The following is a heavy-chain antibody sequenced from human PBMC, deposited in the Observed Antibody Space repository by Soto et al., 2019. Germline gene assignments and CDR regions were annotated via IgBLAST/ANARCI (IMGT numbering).Heavy chain of an antibody. V-gene: IGHV5-10-1*04. J-gene: IGHJ6*02. D-gene: IGHD2-21*02. Sequence: EVQLVQSGAEVKKPGESLRISCQGSGYSFGSYWITWVRQMPGKGLEWMGRIDPSDSFTDYSPAFQGQVTISADRSINTANPHTHSPNASHTPTYYCTTPHRDFQSFYYYNGMGVWGQGTTVTVSS. CDR3: TTPHRDFQSFYYYNGMGV. CDR2: IDPSDSFT. CDR1: GYSFGSYW.